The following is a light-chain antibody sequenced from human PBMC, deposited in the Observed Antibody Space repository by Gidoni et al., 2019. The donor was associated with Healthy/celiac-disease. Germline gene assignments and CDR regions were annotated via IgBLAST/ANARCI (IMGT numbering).Light chain of an antibody. CDR2: DAS. J-gene: IGKJ5*01. Sequence: ELGLTQSPATLSMSPGERATLSCRASQSVSSYLAWYQQKPGQAHRLLIYDASNGATGIPARFSGSGSGTDFTLTISSLEPEDFAVYYCQQRSNWPPITFGQGTRLEIK. V-gene: IGKV3-11*01. CDR3: QQRSNWPPIT. CDR1: QSVSSY.